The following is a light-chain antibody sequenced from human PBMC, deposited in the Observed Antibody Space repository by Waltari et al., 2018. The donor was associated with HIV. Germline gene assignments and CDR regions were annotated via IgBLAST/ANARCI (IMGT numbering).Light chain of an antibody. V-gene: IGLV1-44*01. Sequence: QSVLTQPPSASGTPGQRVTISCSGSSSNIGSNSVNWYQQLPGTAPKLLIYNNNERPSGVPYRFSGSRSGTSASLAISGLQSEDEADYYCAAWDDSLSGRVFGGGTKLTVL. CDR1: SSNIGSNS. CDR3: AAWDDSLSGRV. J-gene: IGLJ2*01. CDR2: NNN.